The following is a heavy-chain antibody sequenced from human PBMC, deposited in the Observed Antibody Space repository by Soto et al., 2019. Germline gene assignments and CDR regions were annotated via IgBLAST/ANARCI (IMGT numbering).Heavy chain of an antibody. J-gene: IGHJ6*02. V-gene: IGHV3-33*01. Sequence: QVQLVESGGGVVQPGRSLRLSCAASGFTFSSYGMHWVRQAPGKGLEWVAVIWYDGSNKYYADSVKGRFTISRDNSKNTLYLQMNSLRAEDTAVYYCARDGPDYGMDVWGQGTTVTVSS. CDR1: GFTFSSYG. CDR2: IWYDGSNK. CDR3: ARDGPDYGMDV.